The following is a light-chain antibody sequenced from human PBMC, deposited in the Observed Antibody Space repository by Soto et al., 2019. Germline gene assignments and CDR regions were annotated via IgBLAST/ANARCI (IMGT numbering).Light chain of an antibody. Sequence: QSVPTQPASVSGSPGQSIAISCTGTSSDVGGYNYVSWYQQHPGKAPKLMIYDVSSRPSGVSNRFSGSKSGNTASLTISGLQAGDEADYYCSSYTSSTTEVFGTGTKDTVL. CDR3: SSYTSSTTEV. V-gene: IGLV2-14*03. CDR2: DVS. CDR1: SSDVGGYNY. J-gene: IGLJ1*01.